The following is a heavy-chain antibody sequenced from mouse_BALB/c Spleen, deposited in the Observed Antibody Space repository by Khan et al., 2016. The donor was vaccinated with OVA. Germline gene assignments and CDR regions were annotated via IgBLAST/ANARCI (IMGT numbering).Heavy chain of an antibody. Sequence: VQLQQSGTVLARPGASVKMSCKASGYSFTSYWMHWVKQRPGQGLEWIGAIYPGISDTRYNQEFKGKAKLTAVKSASTAYMELSSLTNKDSAVYYCTRSYDSYYFDNWCQGTTLTVAS. D-gene: IGHD2-4*01. CDR1: GYSFTSYW. CDR2: IYPGISDT. CDR3: TRSYDSYYFDN. V-gene: IGHV1-5*01. J-gene: IGHJ2*01.